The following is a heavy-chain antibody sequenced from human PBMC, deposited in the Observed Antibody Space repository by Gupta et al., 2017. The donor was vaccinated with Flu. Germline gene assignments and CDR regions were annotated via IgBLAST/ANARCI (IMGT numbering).Heavy chain of an antibody. CDR3: ARGKAVVVVAATRGRNNWFDP. CDR1: GGSFIGYY. J-gene: IGHJ5*02. D-gene: IGHD2-15*01. V-gene: IGHV4-34*01. Sequence: QVQLLQLVAGLLKPSAPLFLPCAVSGGSFIGYYWCCIRQPHGRGLDWIGEINHSGSTNYNPSLKSRVTISVDTSKNQFSLKLSSVTAADTAVYYCARGKAVVVVAATRGRNNWFDPWGQGTLVTVSS. CDR2: INHSGST.